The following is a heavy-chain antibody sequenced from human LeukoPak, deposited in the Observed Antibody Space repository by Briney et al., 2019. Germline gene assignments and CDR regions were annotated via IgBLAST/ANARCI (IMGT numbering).Heavy chain of an antibody. CDR2: INPNTGGT. V-gene: IGHV1-2*02. D-gene: IGHD4-17*01. J-gene: IGHJ4*02. Sequence: ASVKVSCKASGYTLTGYYMHWVRQAPGQGLEWMGWINPNTGGTNYAQNFQGRVTMTRDTSISTAYMELSRLKSDDTAVYYCASGPTVTTDYWGQGTLVTVSS. CDR3: ASGPTVTTDY. CDR1: GYTLTGYY.